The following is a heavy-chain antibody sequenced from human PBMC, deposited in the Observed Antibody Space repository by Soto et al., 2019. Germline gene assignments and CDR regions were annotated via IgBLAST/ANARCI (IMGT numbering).Heavy chain of an antibody. CDR2: IYTSGST. CDR3: ARDGSLYGDYAHSRGYYYGMDV. J-gene: IGHJ6*02. Sequence: SETLSLTCTVSGGSISSYYWSWIRQPAGKGLEWIGRIYTSGSTNYNPSLKSRATMSVDTSKNQFSLKLSSVTAADTAVYYCARDGSLYGDYAHSRGYYYGMDVWGQGTTVTVSS. CDR1: GGSISSYY. D-gene: IGHD4-17*01. V-gene: IGHV4-4*07.